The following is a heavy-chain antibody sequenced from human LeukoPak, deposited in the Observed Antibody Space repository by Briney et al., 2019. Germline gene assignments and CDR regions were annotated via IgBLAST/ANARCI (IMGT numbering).Heavy chain of an antibody. J-gene: IGHJ4*02. D-gene: IGHD5-24*01. Sequence: SETLSLTCTVSGGSISSYYWIWIRQSPGKGLEWVGYIHYSGNTNYNPSFKSRVTISLDTSRKQLSLKLRFVTAADTAVYYCVAGGDGMATILAEYLGQGTLVTVSS. CDR2: IHYSGNT. CDR3: VAGGDGMATILAEY. CDR1: GGSISSYY. V-gene: IGHV4-59*08.